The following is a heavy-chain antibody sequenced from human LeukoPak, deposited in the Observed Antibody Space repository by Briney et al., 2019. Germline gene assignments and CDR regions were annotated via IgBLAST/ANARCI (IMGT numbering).Heavy chain of an antibody. CDR2: INHSGST. CDR3: ARVEMSRLRYCSGGSCYSGSNEYFQH. V-gene: IGHV4-34*01. J-gene: IGHJ1*01. D-gene: IGHD2-15*01. Sequence: SETLSLTCAVYGGSFSGYYWSWIRQSPGKGLEWIGEINHSGSTNYNPSLKSRVTISVDTSKNQFSLKLSSVTAADTAVYYCARVEMSRLRYCSGGSCYSGSNEYFQHWGQGTLVTVSS. CDR1: GGSFSGYY.